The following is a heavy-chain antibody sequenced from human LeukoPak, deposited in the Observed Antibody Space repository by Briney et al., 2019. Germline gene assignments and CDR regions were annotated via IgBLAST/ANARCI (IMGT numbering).Heavy chain of an antibody. CDR3: IPSANYYYFDY. CDR2: INPKSGGT. V-gene: IGHV1-2*02. CDR1: GYTFTNYY. Sequence: ASVKVSCKTSGYTFTNYYMHWVRQGPGLGFEWMGWINPKSGGTSYPQKFQGRLTMTRDTSISTAYMELSRLGSDDTAVYYCIPSANYYYFDYWGQGTLVTVSS. D-gene: IGHD4/OR15-4a*01. J-gene: IGHJ4*02.